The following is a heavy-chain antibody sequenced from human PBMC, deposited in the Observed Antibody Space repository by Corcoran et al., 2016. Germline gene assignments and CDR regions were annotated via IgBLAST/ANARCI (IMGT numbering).Heavy chain of an antibody. CDR3: ARGSGSELPFDY. Sequence: QVQLQQWGAGLLKPSETLSLTCAVYGGSFSGYYWSWIRQPPGKGLEWIGEINHSGSTNYNPSLKSRVTISVDTSKNQFSLKLSSVTAADTAGYYCARGSGSELPFDYWGQGTLVTVAS. CDR1: GGSFSGYY. J-gene: IGHJ4*02. CDR2: INHSGST. V-gene: IGHV4-34*01. D-gene: IGHD1-26*01.